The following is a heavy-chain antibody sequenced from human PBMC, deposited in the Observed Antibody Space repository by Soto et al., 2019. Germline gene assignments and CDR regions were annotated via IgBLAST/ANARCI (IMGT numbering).Heavy chain of an antibody. Sequence: PGGSLRLSWVASGFAFSSYWVNWVRHAPGKGLEWLANIKQDRGENHYVDSVKGRFTISRDNANNSVFLQMSSLRAEDTAVYYCATSRTFDYWGQGTLVTVSS. D-gene: IGHD6-13*01. J-gene: IGHJ4*02. CDR3: ATSRTFDY. V-gene: IGHV3-7*01. CDR1: GFAFSSYW. CDR2: IKQDRGEN.